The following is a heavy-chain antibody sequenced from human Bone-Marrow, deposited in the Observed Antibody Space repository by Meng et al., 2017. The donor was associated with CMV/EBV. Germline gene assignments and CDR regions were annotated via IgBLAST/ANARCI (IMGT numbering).Heavy chain of an antibody. Sequence: GESLKISCAASGFTLGSYWMSWVRQAPGKGLEWVANIWHDGSEKYYVDSVKGRFNISRDNAKNTLYLQMNSLRAEDTALYYCARDFWRGLDYWGQGTLVTVSS. D-gene: IGHD3-3*01. CDR3: ARDFWRGLDY. J-gene: IGHJ4*02. V-gene: IGHV3-7*03. CDR1: GFTLGSYW. CDR2: IWHDGSEK.